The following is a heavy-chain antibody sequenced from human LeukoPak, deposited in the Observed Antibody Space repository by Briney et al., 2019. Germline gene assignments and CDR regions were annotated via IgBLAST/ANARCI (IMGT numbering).Heavy chain of an antibody. Sequence: PGGSLRLSCAASGFTFSSYWMHWVRQAPGKGLVWVSRINSDGSTTTYADSVKGRFTISRDNAKDTLYLQMTSLRAEDTAVYYCARATYYYDSSGYRAIHYFDYWGQGTLVTVSS. CDR2: INSDGSTT. V-gene: IGHV3-74*01. D-gene: IGHD3-22*01. CDR3: ARATYYYDSSGYRAIHYFDY. CDR1: GFTFSSYW. J-gene: IGHJ4*02.